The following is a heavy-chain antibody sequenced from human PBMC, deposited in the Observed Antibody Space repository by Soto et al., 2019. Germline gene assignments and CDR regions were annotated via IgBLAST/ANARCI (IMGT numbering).Heavy chain of an antibody. V-gene: IGHV3-48*01. CDR2: ISSSSSTI. J-gene: IGHJ5*02. CDR1: GFTFCSYS. Sequence: PGGSLRLSCAASGFTFCSYSTNWVRQAPGKGLEWVSYISSSSSTIYYADSVKGRFTISRDNAKNSLYLQMNSLRAEDTAVYYCARHPERIAQIGWFDPWGQGTLVTVSS. D-gene: IGHD6-13*01. CDR3: ARHPERIAQIGWFDP.